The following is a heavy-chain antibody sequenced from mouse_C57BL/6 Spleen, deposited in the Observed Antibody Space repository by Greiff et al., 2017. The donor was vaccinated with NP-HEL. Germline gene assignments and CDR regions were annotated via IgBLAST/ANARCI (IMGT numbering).Heavy chain of an antibody. V-gene: IGHV1-22*01. Sequence: EVQLQQSGPELVKPGASVKMSCKASGYTFTDYNMHWVKQSHGKSLEWIGYINPNNGGTSYNQKFKGKATLTVNKSSSTAYMELRSLTSEDSAVYYCARLALWDYYAMDYWGQGTSVTVSS. J-gene: IGHJ4*01. CDR3: ARLALWDYYAMDY. D-gene: IGHD1-1*02. CDR1: GYTFTDYN. CDR2: INPNNGGT.